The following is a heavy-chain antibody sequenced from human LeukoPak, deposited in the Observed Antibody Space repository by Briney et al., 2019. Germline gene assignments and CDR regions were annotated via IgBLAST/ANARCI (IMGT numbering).Heavy chain of an antibody. D-gene: IGHD3-22*01. CDR2: IYTSGST. J-gene: IGHJ4*02. CDR1: GGSISSGSYY. V-gene: IGHV4-61*02. Sequence: KPSETLSLTCTVSGGSISSGSYYWSWIRQPAGKGLEWIGRIYTSGSTNYNPSLKSRVTISVDTSKNQFSLKLSSVTAADTAVYYCARDGRKGSSGYDYWGQGTLVTVSS. CDR3: ARDGRKGSSGYDY.